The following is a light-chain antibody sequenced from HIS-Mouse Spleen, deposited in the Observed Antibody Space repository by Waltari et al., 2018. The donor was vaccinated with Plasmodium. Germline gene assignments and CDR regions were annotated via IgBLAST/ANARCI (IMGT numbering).Light chain of an antibody. CDR2: KIS. CDR3: MQATQFPSIT. Sequence: DTEMTQSPLSSPVNLGQPASISCRSRQRLVHSDGNTYLSWLQQRPGKPPRHLIYKISNRLAGVPDRFSGSGAGTDFTLKISRVEAEDVGVYYCMQATQFPSITFGQGTRLEIK. V-gene: IGKV2-24*01. J-gene: IGKJ5*01. CDR1: QRLVHSDGNTY.